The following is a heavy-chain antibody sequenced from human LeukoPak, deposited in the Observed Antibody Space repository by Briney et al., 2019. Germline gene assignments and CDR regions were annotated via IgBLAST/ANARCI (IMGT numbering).Heavy chain of an antibody. Sequence: GASVKVSCKASGYTFTSYGISWVRQAPGQGLEWMGWISAYNDNTNYAQKLQGRVTMTTDTSTSTAYMELRSLRSDDTAVYYCARDSVSMITFGGVIPRPFDYWGQGTLVTVSS. J-gene: IGHJ4*02. CDR1: GYTFTSYG. CDR3: ARDSVSMITFGGVIPRPFDY. D-gene: IGHD3-16*02. V-gene: IGHV1-18*01. CDR2: ISAYNDNT.